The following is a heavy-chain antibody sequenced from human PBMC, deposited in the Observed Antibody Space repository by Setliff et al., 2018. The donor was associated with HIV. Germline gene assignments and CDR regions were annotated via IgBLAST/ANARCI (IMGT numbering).Heavy chain of an antibody. CDR2: IRYDGSSE. CDR1: GFTFSDSG. Sequence: PGGSLRLSCAASGFTFSDSGMHWVRQAPGKGLEWVAFIRYDGSSEDYADSVKGRFTXPXXXAKNSLFLQRNGLTAEDTAVYYCATDXXXXFDXWGQGXLVT. CDR3: ATDXXXXFDX. V-gene: IGHV3-30*02. J-gene: IGHJ4*02.